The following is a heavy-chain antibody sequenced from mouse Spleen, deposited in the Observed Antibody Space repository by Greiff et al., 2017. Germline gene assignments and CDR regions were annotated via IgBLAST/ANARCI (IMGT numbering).Heavy chain of an antibody. CDR2: IDPETGGT. V-gene: IGHV1-15*01. D-gene: IGHD1-2*01. CDR3: TRDYGWAMDY. CDR1: GYTFTDYE. Sequence: QVQLQQSGAELVRPGASVTLSCKASGYTFTDYEMHWVKQTPVHGLEWIGAIDPETGGTAYNQKFKGKAILTADKSSSTAYMELRSLTSEDSAVYYCTRDYGWAMDYWGQGTSVTVSS. J-gene: IGHJ4*01.